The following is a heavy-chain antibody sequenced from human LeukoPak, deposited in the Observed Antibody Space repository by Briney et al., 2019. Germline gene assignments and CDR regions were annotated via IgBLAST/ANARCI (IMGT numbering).Heavy chain of an antibody. CDR3: ARDRGGFTYGEYYFDY. D-gene: IGHD2-15*01. V-gene: IGHV4-61*01. CDR1: GGSVSNDNHC. Sequence: PSETLSLTCTVSGGSVSNDNHCRSWIRQPPGKGLEWIGYVNYSGSTKYNPSLKSRVSISADTSRSQVSLKLSSVTAADTAVYYCARDRGGFTYGEYYFDYWGRDPWSPSPQ. J-gene: IGHJ4*02. CDR2: VNYSGST.